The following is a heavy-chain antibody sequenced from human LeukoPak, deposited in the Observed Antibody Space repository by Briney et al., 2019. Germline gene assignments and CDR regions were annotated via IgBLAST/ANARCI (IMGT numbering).Heavy chain of an antibody. CDR3: AKSNGYGLIDI. J-gene: IGHJ3*02. CDR2: MYHSGST. D-gene: IGHD3-22*01. Sequence: PSETLSLTCTVSGYSISTGYYWGWIRQPPGKGLEWIGSMYHSGSTYYNPSLKSRVTMSADTSKNQFSLKLNSVTAADTAVYYCAKSNGYGLIDIWGQGTMVTVSS. CDR1: GYSISTGYY. V-gene: IGHV4-38-2*02.